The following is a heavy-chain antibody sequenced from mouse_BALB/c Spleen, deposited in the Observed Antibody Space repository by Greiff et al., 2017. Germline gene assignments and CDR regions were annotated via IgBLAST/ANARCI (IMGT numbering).Heavy chain of an antibody. J-gene: IGHJ2*01. CDR1: GFTFSSYT. Sequence: EVQVVESGGGLVKPGGSLKLSCAASGFTFSSYTMSWVRQTPEKRLEWVATISSGGSYTYYPDSVKGRFTISRDNAKNTLYLQMSSLKSEDTAMYYCTQGHYYDFDYWGQGTTLTVSS. CDR3: TQGHYYDFDY. CDR2: ISSGGSYT. D-gene: IGHD1-2*01. V-gene: IGHV5-6-4*01.